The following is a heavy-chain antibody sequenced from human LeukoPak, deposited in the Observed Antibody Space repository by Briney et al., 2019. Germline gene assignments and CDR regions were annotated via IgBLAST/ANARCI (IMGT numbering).Heavy chain of an antibody. CDR2: IYPGDSET. CDR3: ASLPYSEISYLYGFDP. Sequence: GESLKISCKGSGYSFTSYWIGWVRQMPGKGLEGGGIIYPGDSETRYSPSFQGQVTISADKSITTAYLQWNNLKASDTAMYYCASLPYSEISYLYGFDPWGQGTLVTVSS. J-gene: IGHJ5*02. D-gene: IGHD4-11*01. CDR1: GYSFTSYW. V-gene: IGHV5-51*01.